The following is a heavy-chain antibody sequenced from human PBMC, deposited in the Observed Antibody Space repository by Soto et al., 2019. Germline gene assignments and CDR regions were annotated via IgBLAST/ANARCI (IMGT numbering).Heavy chain of an antibody. CDR2: VNPNSGGA. CDR3: ARGYCSGGTCYLSEAFDI. CDR1: GYTFTGYY. Sequence: ASVMVSCKASGYTFTGYYIHWVRQAPGQGLEWMGWVNPNSGGANYSQNFQGRVTMTRDTSITTAYMELRRLRSDDTAEYYCARGYCSGGTCYLSEAFDIWGQGTMVNVSS. J-gene: IGHJ3*02. D-gene: IGHD2-15*01. V-gene: IGHV1-2*02.